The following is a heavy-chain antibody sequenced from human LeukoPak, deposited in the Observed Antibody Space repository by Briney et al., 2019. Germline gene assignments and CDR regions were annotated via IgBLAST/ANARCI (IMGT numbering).Heavy chain of an antibody. D-gene: IGHD3-9*01. CDR1: GGSISSSTYY. CDR2: IYNSGST. V-gene: IGHV4-39*07. J-gene: IGHJ4*02. Sequence: SATLSLTCSVSGGSISSSTYYWGWIRQPPGKGLEWIGNIYNSGSTYYNPSLKSRVTISVDTSKNQFSLKLTSVTAADTAVYYCARGGSNYDLLTGSYYFDFWGQGTLVTVSS. CDR3: ARGGSNYDLLTGSYYFDF.